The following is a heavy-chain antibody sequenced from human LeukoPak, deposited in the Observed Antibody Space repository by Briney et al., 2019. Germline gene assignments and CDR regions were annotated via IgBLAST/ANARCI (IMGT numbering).Heavy chain of an antibody. D-gene: IGHD1-1*01. CDR3: ARASYSWTNILFDY. J-gene: IGHJ4*02. CDR2: INHSGST. Sequence: SETLSLTCAVYGGSFSGYYWSWIRQPPGRGLEWIGEINHSGSTTYNPSLKRRGTISVHTSQNQFSLKLSSVTAADTAVYYCARASYSWTNILFDYWGQGTLVTVSS. V-gene: IGHV4-34*01. CDR1: GGSFSGYY.